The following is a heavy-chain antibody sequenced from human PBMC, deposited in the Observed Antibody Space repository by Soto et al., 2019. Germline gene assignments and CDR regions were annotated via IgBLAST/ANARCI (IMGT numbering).Heavy chain of an antibody. Sequence: QVQLVQSGAEVKKPGSSVKVSCKASGGTFSSYATSWVRQAPGQGLEWMGGIILIFGTANYAQKFQGRVRITADEAKSTAYMELRSLRSEAKAADYCARGEQQLERGGAFDPWGQGTLVTVSS. J-gene: IGHJ5*02. CDR3: ARGEQQLERGGAFDP. V-gene: IGHV1-69*12. CDR1: GGTFSSYA. D-gene: IGHD6-13*01. CDR2: IILIFGTA.